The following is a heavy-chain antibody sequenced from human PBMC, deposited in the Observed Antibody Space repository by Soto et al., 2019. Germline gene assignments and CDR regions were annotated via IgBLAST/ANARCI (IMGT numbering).Heavy chain of an antibody. CDR1: GFSFSVYS. J-gene: IGHJ4*02. V-gene: IGHV3-48*02. CDR3: ARDHLWAFDY. Sequence: GSLRLSCAAXGFSFSVYSMNWVRQAPGKGLEWVSYINGRDGAINYVDSVKGRFTISIDIAKNSLYLQMNSLRDEDTAVYFCARDHLWAFDYWGQGVLVTVSS. D-gene: IGHD3-3*02. CDR2: INGRDGAI.